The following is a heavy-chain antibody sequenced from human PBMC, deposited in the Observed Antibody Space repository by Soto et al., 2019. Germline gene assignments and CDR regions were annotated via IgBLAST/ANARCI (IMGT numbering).Heavy chain of an antibody. CDR1: GGSFSGYY. CDR2: INHSGST. V-gene: IGHV4-34*01. D-gene: IGHD6-13*01. CDR3: ARVTWSGIAAAGTSGYFDY. J-gene: IGHJ4*02. Sequence: SETLSLTCAVYGGSFSGYYWSWIRQPPGKRLEWIGEINHSGSTNYNPSLKSRVTISVDTSKNQFSLKLSSVTAADTAVYYCARVTWSGIAAAGTSGYFDYWGQGXLVTVYS.